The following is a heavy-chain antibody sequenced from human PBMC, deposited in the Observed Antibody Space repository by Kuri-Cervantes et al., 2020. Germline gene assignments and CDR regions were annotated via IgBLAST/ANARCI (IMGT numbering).Heavy chain of an antibody. D-gene: IGHD2-8*01. CDR1: GGSISSYY. J-gene: IGHJ2*01. V-gene: IGHV4-59*01. CDR3: ARHFVLMVYAEYFDL. Sequence: SETLSLTCSVSGGSISSYYWNWIRQSPGKGLEWIGFIFDSGATHYNPSLKSRATISVDTSKNQFSLKLSSVTAADTAVYYCARHFVLMVYAEYFDLWGRGTLVTVSS. CDR2: IFDSGAT.